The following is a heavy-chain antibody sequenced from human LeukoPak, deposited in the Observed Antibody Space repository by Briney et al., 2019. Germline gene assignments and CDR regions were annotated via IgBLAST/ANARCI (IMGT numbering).Heavy chain of an antibody. Sequence: GASVKVSCKASAYTFRTYLLHWVRQAPGQGLAWMGIIDPSGGSADYARKFQGRVTMTRDRSTSKVYMSLSSRRSDDAHGCVVSRDLGLRGVTNWFDPWGQGTLVTVSS. J-gene: IGHJ5*02. CDR3: SRDLGLRGVTNWFDP. CDR2: IDPSGGSA. V-gene: IGHV1-46*01. CDR1: AYTFRTYL. D-gene: IGHD3-10*01.